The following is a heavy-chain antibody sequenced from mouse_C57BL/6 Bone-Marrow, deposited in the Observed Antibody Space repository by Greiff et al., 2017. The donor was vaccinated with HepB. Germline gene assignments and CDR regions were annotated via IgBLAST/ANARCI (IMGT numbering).Heavy chain of an antibody. V-gene: IGHV1-53*01. CDR2: INPSNGGT. J-gene: IGHJ4*01. CDR1: GYTFTSYW. Sequence: QVQLQQPGTELVKPGASVKLSCKASGYTFTSYWMHWVKQRPGQGLEWIGNINPSNGGTNYNEKFKSKATLTVDKSSSTAYMKLSSLTSEDSAVYYCARWLLRTYAMDYWGQGTSVTVSS. CDR3: ARWLLRTYAMDY. D-gene: IGHD2-3*01.